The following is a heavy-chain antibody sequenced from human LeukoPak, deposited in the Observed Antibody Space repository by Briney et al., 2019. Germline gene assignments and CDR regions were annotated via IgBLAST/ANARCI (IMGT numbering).Heavy chain of an antibody. CDR1: GYAFTGYY. CDR2: INPNSGGT. CDR3: ARDLGDYGGNSGGFDY. V-gene: IGHV1-2*06. J-gene: IGHJ4*02. D-gene: IGHD4-23*01. Sequence: ASVNVSCKASGYAFTGYYMHWGRQAPGQGLEWMGRINPNSGGTNYAQKFQGRVTMTRDTSISTAYMELSRLRSDDTAVYYCARDLGDYGGNSGGFDYWGQGTLVTVSS.